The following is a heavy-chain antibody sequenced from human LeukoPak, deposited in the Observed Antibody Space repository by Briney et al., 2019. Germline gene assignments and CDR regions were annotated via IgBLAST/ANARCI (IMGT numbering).Heavy chain of an antibody. CDR3: ARDSGSGSNDY. J-gene: IGHJ4*02. D-gene: IGHD1-26*01. V-gene: IGHV1-3*01. CDR2: ISAGNGNT. Sequence: ASVKVSCKASGYTFTSYAIHWVRQTPGQRLEWMGWISAGNGNTKYSQNFQGRVTFISNTSATTAFMELSSLRSEDAAVYYCARDSGSGSNDYWGQGTLVTVSS. CDR1: GYTFTSYA.